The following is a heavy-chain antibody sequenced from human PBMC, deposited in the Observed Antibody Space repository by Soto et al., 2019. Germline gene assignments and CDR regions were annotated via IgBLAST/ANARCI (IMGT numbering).Heavy chain of an antibody. CDR2: IYYSGTA. V-gene: IGHV4-59*01. Sequence: QVELQESGPGLVKPSETLSLTCNVSNGSIRNYYWAWIRQPPGKGLEWIGYIYYSGTATYNPSLASRVTLSAATSNHRVSLKLTSATAADTARYYCAIVAGLCSGGPCVDLFGVWGQGAMVTVSS. CDR1: NGSIRNYY. D-gene: IGHD2-15*01. J-gene: IGHJ3*01. CDR3: AIVAGLCSGGPCVDLFGV.